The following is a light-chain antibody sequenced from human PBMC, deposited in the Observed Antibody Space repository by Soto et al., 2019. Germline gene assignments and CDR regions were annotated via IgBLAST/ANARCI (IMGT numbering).Light chain of an antibody. CDR1: SSDVGGYNY. Sequence: QSALTQPASVSGSPGRSITISCTGTSSDVGGYNYVSWYQQHPGKAPKLMIYEVSNRPSGVSNRFSGSKSGNTASLTISGLQAEDEADYYCSSYTSSSTLGHVVFGGGTKVTVL. CDR2: EVS. J-gene: IGLJ2*01. CDR3: SSYTSSSTLGHVV. V-gene: IGLV2-14*01.